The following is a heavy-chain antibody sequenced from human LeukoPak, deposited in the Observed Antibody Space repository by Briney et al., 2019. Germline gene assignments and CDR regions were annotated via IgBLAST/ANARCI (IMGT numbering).Heavy chain of an antibody. J-gene: IGHJ4*02. CDR3: ARGGYSSSWYSAHFDY. D-gene: IGHD6-13*01. CDR1: GFTFSSYW. Sequence: PGGSLRLSCAASGFTFSSYWMHWVRQAPGKGLVWVSRINSDGSSTSYADSEKGRFTISRDNAKNTLYLQMNSLRAEDTAVYYCARGGYSSSWYSAHFDYWGQGTLVTVSS. CDR2: INSDGSST. V-gene: IGHV3-74*01.